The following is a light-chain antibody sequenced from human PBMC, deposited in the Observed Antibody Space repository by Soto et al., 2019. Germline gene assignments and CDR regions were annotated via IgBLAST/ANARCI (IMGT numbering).Light chain of an antibody. V-gene: IGLV3-21*02. CDR1: NIGSKS. CDR2: DDS. Sequence: SYELTQPHSVSVAPGQMARITCGGENIGSKSVHWYQQEPGQAPVLVVHDDSDRPSWIPERFSGSNSGNTATLTISRVEAGDEAYYYCQVWDSGSAHQVFGGGTKLTVL. CDR3: QVWDSGSAHQV. J-gene: IGLJ2*01.